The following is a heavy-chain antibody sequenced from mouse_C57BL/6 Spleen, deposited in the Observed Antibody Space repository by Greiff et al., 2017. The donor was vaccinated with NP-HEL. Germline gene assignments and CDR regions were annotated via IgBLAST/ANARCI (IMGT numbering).Heavy chain of an antibody. V-gene: IGHV1-20*01. Sequence: VQLKQSGPELVKPGDSVKISCKASGYSFTGYFMNWVMQSHGKSLEWIGRINPYNGDTFYNQKFKGKATLTVDKSSSTAHMELRSLTSEDSAVYYCARSGTTVVADPFAYWGQGTLVTVSA. J-gene: IGHJ3*01. CDR2: INPYNGDT. D-gene: IGHD1-1*01. CDR3: ARSGTTVVADPFAY. CDR1: GYSFTGYF.